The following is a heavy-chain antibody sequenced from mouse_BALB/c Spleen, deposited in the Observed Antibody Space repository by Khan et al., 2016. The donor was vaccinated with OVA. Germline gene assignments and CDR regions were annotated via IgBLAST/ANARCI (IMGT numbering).Heavy chain of an antibody. J-gene: IGHJ3*01. D-gene: IGHD2-4*01. CDR3: ARRGYDYGRGAWFAY. CDR1: GFSLTNYS. CDR2: IWSAGST. Sequence: QVQLKQSGPGLVQPSQSLSITCTVSGFSLTNYSVHWVRQSPGKGLEWLGVIWSAGSTDYNAAFISRLSISKDNSRSQVLFKMNSLQPKDTAIYYWARRGYDYGRGAWFAYWGQGTLVTVSA. V-gene: IGHV2-2*02.